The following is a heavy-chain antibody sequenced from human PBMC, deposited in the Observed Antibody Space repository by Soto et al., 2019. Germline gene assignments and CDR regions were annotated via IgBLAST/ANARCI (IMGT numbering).Heavy chain of an antibody. CDR1: GYTFSSYG. J-gene: IGHJ4*01. Sequence: GASVKVSCKASGYTFSSYGVTWVRQALGQGLEWMGWISGYNGNTKYAQKLQGRLTMTTDTSTNTAFMELRSLRSDDTAVYYCARGFPSPNSSGWYRLDYWG. CDR2: ISGYNGNT. CDR3: ARGFPSPNSSGWYRLDY. V-gene: IGHV1-18*01. D-gene: IGHD6-19*01.